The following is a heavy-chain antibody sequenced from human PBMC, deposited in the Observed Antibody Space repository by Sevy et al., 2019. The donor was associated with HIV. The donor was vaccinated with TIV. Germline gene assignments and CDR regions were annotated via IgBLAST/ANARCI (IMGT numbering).Heavy chain of an antibody. CDR1: GFTFSSYS. V-gene: IGHV3-48*02. J-gene: IGHJ6*02. Sequence: GGSLRLSCAASGFTFSSYSMNWVRQAPGKGLEWVSYISSSSSTIYYADSVKGRFTISRDNAKNSLYLQMNSLRDEDTAVYDCARDQGCSGGSCFLKSYYYYGMDVWGQGTTVTVSS. CDR2: ISSSSSTI. CDR3: ARDQGCSGGSCFLKSYYYYGMDV. D-gene: IGHD2-15*01.